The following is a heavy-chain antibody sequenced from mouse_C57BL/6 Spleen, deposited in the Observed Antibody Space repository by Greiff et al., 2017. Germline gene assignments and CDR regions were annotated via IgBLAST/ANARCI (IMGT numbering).Heavy chain of an antibody. CDR1: GYSITSGYY. J-gene: IGHJ2*01. D-gene: IGHD2-1*01. CDR3: AREGGNYYFDY. CDR2: ISYDGSN. V-gene: IGHV3-6*01. Sequence: EVKLVESGPGLVRPSPSLSLTCSVTGYSITSGYYWNWIRQFPGNTLEWMGYISYDGSNNYNPSLKNRISITRDTSKNQFFLKLNSVTTEDTATYYCAREGGNYYFDYWGQGTTLTVSS.